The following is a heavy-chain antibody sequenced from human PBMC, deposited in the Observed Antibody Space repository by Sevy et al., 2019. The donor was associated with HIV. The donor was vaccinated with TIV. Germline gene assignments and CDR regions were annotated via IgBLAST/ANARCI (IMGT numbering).Heavy chain of an antibody. CDR2: IAYDGSNK. CDR1: GFTFSSYA. J-gene: IGHJ6*02. Sequence: GESLKISCAASGFTFSSYAMHWVRQAPGKGLEWVAVIAYDGSNKYYADSVKGRFTISRDNSKNTLYLQMNSLRAEDTAVYCCARDRRPPRGYCSSTSCRLNYYGMDVWGQGTTVTVSS. D-gene: IGHD2-2*01. V-gene: IGHV3-30-3*01. CDR3: ARDRRPPRGYCSSTSCRLNYYGMDV.